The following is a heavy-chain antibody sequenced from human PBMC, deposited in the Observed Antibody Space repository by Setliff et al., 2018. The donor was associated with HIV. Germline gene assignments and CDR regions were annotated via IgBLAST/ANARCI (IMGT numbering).Heavy chain of an antibody. D-gene: IGHD2-15*01. CDR2: ISSSGSTI. Sequence: GVLRLSCAASGFTFSSYEMNWVRQAPGKGLEWVSYISSSGSTIYYADSVKGRFTISRDNAKNSLYLQMNSLRAEDTAVYYCARGYCSGGSCYSGAFDIWGQGTMVTVSS. V-gene: IGHV3-48*03. CDR3: ARGYCSGGSCYSGAFDI. J-gene: IGHJ3*02. CDR1: GFTFSSYE.